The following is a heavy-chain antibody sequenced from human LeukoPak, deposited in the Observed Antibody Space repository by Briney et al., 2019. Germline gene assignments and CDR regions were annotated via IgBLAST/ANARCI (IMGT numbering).Heavy chain of an antibody. CDR1: GFAFSSYA. V-gene: IGHV3-23*01. CDR2: ISGSGGST. D-gene: IGHD2-2*01. CDR3: AKSRIGYCSSTSCYSDY. J-gene: IGHJ4*02. Sequence: LPGGSLRLSCAASGFAFSSYAMSWVRQAPGKGLEWVSAISGSGGSTYYADSVKGRFTISRDNSKNTLYLQMNSLRAEDTAVYYCAKSRIGYCSSTSCYSDYWGQGTLVTVSS.